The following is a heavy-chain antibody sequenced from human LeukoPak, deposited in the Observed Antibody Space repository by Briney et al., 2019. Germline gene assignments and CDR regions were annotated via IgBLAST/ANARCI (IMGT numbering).Heavy chain of an antibody. CDR1: GGTFSSYA. CDR3: ARQARDYYYYYMDV. Sequence: ASVKVSCKASGGTFSSYAISWVRQAPGQGLEWMGRIIPIFGTANYAQKFQGRVTITADKSTSTAYMELSSLRSGDTAVYYCARQARDYYYYYMDVWGKGTTVTVSS. V-gene: IGHV1-69*06. CDR2: IIPIFGTA. J-gene: IGHJ6*03.